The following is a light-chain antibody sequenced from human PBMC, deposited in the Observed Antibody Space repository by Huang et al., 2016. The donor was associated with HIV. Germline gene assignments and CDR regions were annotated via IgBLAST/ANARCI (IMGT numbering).Light chain of an antibody. Sequence: EIVMPQSPVTLSVSPGERATLACRASESIGSNLAWYQQKPGKAPSLLIYVASTRAAGVPARFSGSGSGTEFTLTISSPQSEDFVVYFCQQYSNWPMYTFGQGTKLEIK. CDR1: ESIGSN. CDR3: QQYSNWPMYT. J-gene: IGKJ2*01. V-gene: IGKV3-15*01. CDR2: VAS.